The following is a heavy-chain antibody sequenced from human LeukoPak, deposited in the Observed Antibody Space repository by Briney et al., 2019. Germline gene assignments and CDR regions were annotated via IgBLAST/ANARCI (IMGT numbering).Heavy chain of an antibody. J-gene: IGHJ4*01. Sequence: GGSLRLSCAASGFTSIDCDMHWVRQVIGKGMEWVSAIGIRGDTHYSGSVKGRFTISRENAESSLYLQMNSLRGEDTAVYYCARGGIQVSGIDEFDDWGQGTLVTVSS. CDR2: IGIRGDT. V-gene: IGHV3-13*01. CDR1: GFTSIDCD. D-gene: IGHD6-19*01. CDR3: ARGGIQVSGIDEFDD.